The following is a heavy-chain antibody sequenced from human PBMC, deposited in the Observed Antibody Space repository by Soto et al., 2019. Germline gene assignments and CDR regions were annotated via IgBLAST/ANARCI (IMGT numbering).Heavy chain of an antibody. D-gene: IGHD6-13*01. CDR1: GFTFSSYA. Sequence: EVQLLESGGGLVQPGGSLRLSCAASGFTFSSYAMIWVRQVPGKGLEWVSAISGTGGSTYYADSVKGRFAISRDNSKNTLYLQMNSLRAEDTAVYYCAKGRYSTSWEDFWGQGTLFTVSS. CDR2: ISGTGGST. CDR3: AKGRYSTSWEDF. J-gene: IGHJ4*02. V-gene: IGHV3-23*01.